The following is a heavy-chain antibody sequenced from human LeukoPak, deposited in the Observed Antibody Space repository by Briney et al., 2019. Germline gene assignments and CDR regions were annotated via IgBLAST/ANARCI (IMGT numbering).Heavy chain of an antibody. CDR2: ISGGADAT. CDR3: AKSPSDGYNFYDY. Sequence: PGGSLRLSCAASGFTVSSHYMSWVRQAPGKGLEWVSVISGGADATYYADSVKGRFTISRDNSKNTLYVQMNSLRAEDTAVYYCAKSPSDGYNFYDYWGQGTLVTVSS. V-gene: IGHV3-23*01. CDR1: GFTVSSHY. D-gene: IGHD5-24*01. J-gene: IGHJ4*02.